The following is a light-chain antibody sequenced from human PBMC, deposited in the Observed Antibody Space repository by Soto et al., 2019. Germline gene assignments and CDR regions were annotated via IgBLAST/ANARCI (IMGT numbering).Light chain of an antibody. Sequence: IQMTQSPSSLSASVEDRVTITCRASQSVRSWLAWYQQKPGRAPKFLIYDASSLESGVPSRFSGSGSGTEFTLTISNLQPDDFATYYCQQYDNYPLTFGGGTKVDI. CDR3: QQYDNYPLT. CDR2: DAS. J-gene: IGKJ4*01. CDR1: QSVRSW. V-gene: IGKV1-5*01.